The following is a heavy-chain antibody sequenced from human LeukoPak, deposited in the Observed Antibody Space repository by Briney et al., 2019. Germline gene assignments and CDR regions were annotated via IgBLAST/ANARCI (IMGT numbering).Heavy chain of an antibody. J-gene: IGHJ6*04. Sequence: SETLSLTCTVSGGSISSGSYYWSWIRQPPGKGLEWIGYIYYSGSTNYNPSLKSRVTISVDTSKNQFSLKLSSVTAADTAVYYCARERGTPYYDFWSGYAPTQHPKDVWGKGTTVTVSS. D-gene: IGHD3-3*01. CDR3: ARERGTPYYDFWSGYAPTQHPKDV. CDR1: GGSISSGSYY. V-gene: IGHV4-61*01. CDR2: IYYSGST.